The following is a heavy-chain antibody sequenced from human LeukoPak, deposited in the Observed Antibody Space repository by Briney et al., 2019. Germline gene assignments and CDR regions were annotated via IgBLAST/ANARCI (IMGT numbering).Heavy chain of an antibody. CDR2: INPNSGGT. Sequence: GASVKVSCKASGYTFTGYYMHWVRQAPGQGLEWMGWINPNSGGTNYAQKFQGRVTMTRDTSISTAYMELRSLRSEDTAVYYCARDSTGYYFFDFWGQGTLVTVSS. CDR3: ARDSTGYYFFDF. D-gene: IGHD3-22*01. J-gene: IGHJ4*02. V-gene: IGHV1-2*02. CDR1: GYTFTGYY.